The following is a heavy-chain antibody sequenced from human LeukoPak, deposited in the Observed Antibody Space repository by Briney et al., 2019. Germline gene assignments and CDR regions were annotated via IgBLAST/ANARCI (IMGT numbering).Heavy chain of an antibody. D-gene: IGHD3-3*01. V-gene: IGHV3-30*04. CDR2: ISYDGSNK. CDR3: ARDDIWSGYSS. J-gene: IGHJ4*02. Sequence: GGSLRLSCAASGFTFSSYAMHWVRQAPGKGLEWVAVISYDGSNKYYADSVKGRFTISRDNSKNTLYLQMNSLRAEDAAVYYCARDDIWSGYSSWGQGTLVTVSS. CDR1: GFTFSSYA.